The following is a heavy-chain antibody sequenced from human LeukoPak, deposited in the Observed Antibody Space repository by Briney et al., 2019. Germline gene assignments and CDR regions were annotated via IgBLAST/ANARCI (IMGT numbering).Heavy chain of an antibody. J-gene: IGHJ4*02. CDR2: MKPDGSQT. CDR3: ARDHFYKPFDY. Sequence: GGSLKLSCAASGFPFSSSWMNWVRQAPGQGLEWVASMKPDGSQTYYLDSVEGRFTISRDIAKNSLYLQVNSLRAEDTAVYYCARDHFYKPFDYWGQGTLVTVAS. CDR1: GFPFSSSW. V-gene: IGHV3-7*01. D-gene: IGHD1-1*01.